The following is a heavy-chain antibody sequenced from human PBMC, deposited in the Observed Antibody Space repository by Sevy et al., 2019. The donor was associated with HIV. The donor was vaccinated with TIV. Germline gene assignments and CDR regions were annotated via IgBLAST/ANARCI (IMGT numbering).Heavy chain of an antibody. CDR2: IKSKTDGGTT. CDR1: GFTFSNAW. V-gene: IGHV3-15*01. CDR3: TTDRDGYNYYFDY. Sequence: GGSLRLSCAASGFTFSNAWMSWVRQAPGKGLEWVGRIKSKTDGGTTDYAAPVKGRFTISRDDSKNTLYLQMNSLKTEDKAVYYCTTDRDGYNYYFDYWGQGTLVTVSS. J-gene: IGHJ4*02. D-gene: IGHD5-12*01.